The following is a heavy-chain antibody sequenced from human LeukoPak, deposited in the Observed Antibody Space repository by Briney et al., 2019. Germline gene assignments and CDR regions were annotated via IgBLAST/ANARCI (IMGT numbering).Heavy chain of an antibody. CDR1: GITFGTYP. CDR3: AKDLDSSGYSDAFDI. D-gene: IGHD3-22*01. Sequence: GGSLRLSCAASGITFGTYPMSWVRQAPGKGLEWVSAMSGSGASIYYADSVKGRFTISRDNSKNTLYLQMNSLRAEDTAVYYCAKDLDSSGYSDAFDIWGQGTMVTVSS. V-gene: IGHV3-23*01. CDR2: MSGSGASI. J-gene: IGHJ3*02.